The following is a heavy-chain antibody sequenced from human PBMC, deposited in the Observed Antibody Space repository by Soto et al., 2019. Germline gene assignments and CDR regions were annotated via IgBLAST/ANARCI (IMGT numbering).Heavy chain of an antibody. J-gene: IGHJ4*02. Sequence: EVQLVESGGGLVQPGRSLRLSCAASGFTFDDYAMHWVRQAPGKGLEWVSGISWNSGSIGYADSVKGRFTISRDNAKNSLYLKMNSLRAEDTALYYRAKGGQLLTEGGGYWGQGTLVTVSS. CDR3: AKGGQLLTEGGGY. V-gene: IGHV3-9*01. CDR2: ISWNSGSI. CDR1: GFTFDDYA. D-gene: IGHD2-2*01.